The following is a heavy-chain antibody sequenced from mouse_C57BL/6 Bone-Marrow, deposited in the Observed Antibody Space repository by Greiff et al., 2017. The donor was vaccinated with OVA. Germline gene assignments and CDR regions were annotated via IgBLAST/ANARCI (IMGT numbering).Heavy chain of an antibody. D-gene: IGHD1-1*01. CDR1: GFTFSDYG. J-gene: IGHJ4*01. CDR2: ISSGSSTI. V-gene: IGHV5-17*01. CDR3: ARFYYGFYYAMDY. Sequence: EVQRVESGGGLVKPGGSLKLSCAASGFTFSDYGMHWVRQAPEKGLEWVAYISSGSSTIYYADTVKGRFTISRDNAKNTLFLQMTSLRSEDTAMYYCARFYYGFYYAMDYWGQGTSVTVSS.